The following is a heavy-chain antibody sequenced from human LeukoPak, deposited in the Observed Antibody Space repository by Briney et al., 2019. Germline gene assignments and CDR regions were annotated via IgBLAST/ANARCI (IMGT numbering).Heavy chain of an antibody. CDR1: GGSFSGYF. V-gene: IGHV4-34*01. D-gene: IGHD5-18*01. CDR3: ARCLLYNNGQKWFDP. J-gene: IGHJ5*02. CDR2: INHSGST. Sequence: SVTLSLTCAVYGGSFSGYFWSWIRQPPGKGLEWIGEINHSGSTNYNPSLKSRVTISVDTSKIQFSLKLSSVTAAYTAVYYCARCLLYNNGQKWFDPWGQGTLVTVSS.